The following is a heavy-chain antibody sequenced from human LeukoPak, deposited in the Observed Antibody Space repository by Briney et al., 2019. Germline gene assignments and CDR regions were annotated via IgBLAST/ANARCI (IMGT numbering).Heavy chain of an antibody. Sequence: GGSLRLSCAASDFTFNNYAMTWVRQAPGKGLEWVSAISSGGGGIYYADSVKGRFTISRDNSENTLYLQTNTLRAEDTAVYYCAKGGAGLSFDLWGRGTLVTVSS. CDR3: AKGGAGLSFDL. CDR1: DFTFNNYA. V-gene: IGHV3-23*01. CDR2: ISSGGGGI. D-gene: IGHD3-10*01. J-gene: IGHJ2*01.